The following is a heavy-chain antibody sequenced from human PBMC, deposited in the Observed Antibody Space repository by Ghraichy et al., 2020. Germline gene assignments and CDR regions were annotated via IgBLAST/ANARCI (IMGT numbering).Heavy chain of an antibody. CDR3: AAYCSGGSCYSNHVDV. CDR1: GYTFTGYY. D-gene: IGHD2-15*01. V-gene: IGHV1-2*02. Sequence: ASVKVSCKASGYTFTGYYMHWVRQAPGQGLEWMGWINPNSGGTNYAQKFQGRVTMTRDTSISTAYMELSRLRSDDTAVYYCAAYCSGGSCYSNHVDVWGQGTTVTVSS. J-gene: IGHJ6*02. CDR2: INPNSGGT.